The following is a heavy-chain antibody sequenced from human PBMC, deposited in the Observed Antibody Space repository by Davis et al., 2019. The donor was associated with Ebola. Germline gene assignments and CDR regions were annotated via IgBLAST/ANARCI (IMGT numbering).Heavy chain of an antibody. Sequence: GESLKISCKGSGYSFTSYWIGWVRQMPGKGLEWMRIIYPGDSDTRYSPSFQGQVTISADKSISTAYLQWSSLKASDTAMYYCARLNTSSPGGDGDYYYYGLDVWGQGTTVTVSS. V-gene: IGHV5-51*01. CDR2: IYPGDSDT. CDR1: GYSFTSYW. CDR3: ARLNTSSPGGDGDYYYYGLDV. D-gene: IGHD2-2*01. J-gene: IGHJ6*02.